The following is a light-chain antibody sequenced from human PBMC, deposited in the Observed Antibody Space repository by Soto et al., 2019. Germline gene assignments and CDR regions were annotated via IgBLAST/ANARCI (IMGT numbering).Light chain of an antibody. CDR1: SSNIGNNF. CDR2: ENN. CDR3: GTWDYSLSVVV. V-gene: IGLV1-51*02. J-gene: IGLJ2*01. Sequence: QSVLTQPPSVSAAPGRKVTTSCSGSSSNIGNNFVSWYQQLPGTAPKLLIYENNKRPSGIPDRFSGSKSGTSATLGITGLQTGDEADYYCGTWDYSLSVVVFGGGTKVTVL.